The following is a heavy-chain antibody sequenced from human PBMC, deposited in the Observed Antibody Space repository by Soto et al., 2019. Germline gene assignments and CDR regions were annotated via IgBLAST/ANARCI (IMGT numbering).Heavy chain of an antibody. J-gene: IGHJ4*02. CDR2: ISSSSSTI. V-gene: IGHV3-48*01. Sequence: PGGSLRLSCAASGFTFSSYSMNWVRQAPGKGLERVSYISSSSSTIYYADSVKGRFTISRDNAKNSLYLQMNSLRAEDTAVYYCARLPDILTGKSFDYWGQGTLVTAPQ. CDR1: GFTFSSYS. D-gene: IGHD3-9*01. CDR3: ARLPDILTGKSFDY.